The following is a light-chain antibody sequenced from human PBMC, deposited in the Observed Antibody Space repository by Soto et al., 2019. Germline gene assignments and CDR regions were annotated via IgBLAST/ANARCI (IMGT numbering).Light chain of an antibody. Sequence: QSVLTQPASVSGSPGQSITISCTGTSSDVGGYNYVSWYQQHPGKAPKLMIYEVSNRPSGVSNRFSGSKSGNTASLTISGLQAEVEADYYCSSYTSSSTQFGGGTKLTVL. CDR1: SSDVGGYNY. CDR3: SSYTSSSTQ. CDR2: EVS. J-gene: IGLJ2*01. V-gene: IGLV2-14*01.